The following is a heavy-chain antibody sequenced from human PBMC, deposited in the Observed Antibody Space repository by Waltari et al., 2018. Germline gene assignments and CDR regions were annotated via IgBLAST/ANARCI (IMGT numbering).Heavy chain of an antibody. CDR1: GYTFTGYY. CDR2: INPSSGFI. D-gene: IGHD1-26*01. Sequence: QVQLMQSGAEVKKPGASVTVSCKASGYTFTGYYMHWVRQAPGQGLEWMAWINPSSGFITYPQKFQGRVTVTRDTSISTVYMEVNRLTSDDTAVYYCARGAQRELRGFDYWGQGTLVAVSS. J-gene: IGHJ4*02. CDR3: ARGAQRELRGFDY. V-gene: IGHV1-2*02.